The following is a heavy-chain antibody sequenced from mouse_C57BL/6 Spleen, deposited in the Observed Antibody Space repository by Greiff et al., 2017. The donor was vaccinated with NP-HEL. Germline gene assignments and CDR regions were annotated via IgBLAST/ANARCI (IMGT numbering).Heavy chain of an antibody. Sequence: DVHLVESGEGLVKPGGSLKLSCAASGFTFSSYAMSWVRQTPEKRLEWVAYLSSGGDYIYYADTVKGRFTISSDNARNTLYLQMSSLKSEDTAMYYCTRNPYYGNRHYYAMDYWGQGTSVTVSS. V-gene: IGHV5-9-1*02. CDR3: TRNPYYGNRHYYAMDY. CDR1: GFTFSSYA. J-gene: IGHJ4*01. CDR2: LSSGGDYI. D-gene: IGHD2-1*01.